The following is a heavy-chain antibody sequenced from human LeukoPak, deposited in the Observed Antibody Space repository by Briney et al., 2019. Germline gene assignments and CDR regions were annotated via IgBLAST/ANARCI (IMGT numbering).Heavy chain of an antibody. CDR3: ARGRGLLRLRRGEFPLDY. V-gene: IGHV4-34*01. Sequence: SETLSLTCAVYGGSFSGYYWSWIRQPPGKGLEWIRKINHSGSTNYNPSLKSRVTISVDTSKNQFSLKLSSVTAADTAVYYCARGRGLLRLRRGEFPLDYSGQGTLVTVSS. CDR2: INHSGST. CDR1: GGSFSGYY. J-gene: IGHJ4*02. D-gene: IGHD3-22*01.